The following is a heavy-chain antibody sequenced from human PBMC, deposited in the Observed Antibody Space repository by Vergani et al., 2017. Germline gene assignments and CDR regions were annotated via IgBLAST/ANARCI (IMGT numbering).Heavy chain of an antibody. CDR1: GGSISSHNYY. CDR2: IHTSGST. J-gene: IGHJ6*02. Sequence: QVQLQESGPGLVTPSQTLSLTCTVSGGSISSHNYYWSWIRQPAGQGLAWIGRIHTSGSTNYNPSLKSRITMSQDTSKNQFSLNLTSVTAADTAVYYCARVKQSRVPAANYYYYYGIDVWGQGTTVTVSS. CDR3: ARVKQSRVPAANYYYYYGIDV. D-gene: IGHD2-2*01. V-gene: IGHV4-61*02.